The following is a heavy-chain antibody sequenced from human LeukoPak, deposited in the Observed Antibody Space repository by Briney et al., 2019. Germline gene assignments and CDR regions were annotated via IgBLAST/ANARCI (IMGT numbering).Heavy chain of an antibody. CDR2: INPNSGGT. V-gene: IGHV1-2*02. J-gene: IGHJ6*02. D-gene: IGHD5-12*01. CDR1: GGTFSSSA. Sequence: ASVKVSCKTSGGTFSSSAITWVRQAPGQGLEWMGWINPNSGGTNYAQKFQGRVTMTRDTSISTAYMELSRLRSDDTAVYYCARDRRPVATITHCYGMDVWGQGTTVTVSS. CDR3: ARDRRPVATITHCYGMDV.